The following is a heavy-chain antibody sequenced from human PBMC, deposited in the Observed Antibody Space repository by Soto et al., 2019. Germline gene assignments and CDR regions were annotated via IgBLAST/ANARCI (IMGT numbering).Heavy chain of an antibody. CDR1: GNFCSKFG. D-gene: IGHD1-26*01. J-gene: IGHJ4*02. Sequence: QVQLVQSGADVKRPGASVKVSCKTPGNFCSKFGISWVRQAPGQGLEWMGWINGHTGSTNYAPKFRGRVTMTTGTSTGILYMELSSLTSDYTAVYYCGRDGDQWDPRYLDYWGQGTLVSV. CDR2: INGHTGST. V-gene: IGHV1-18*01. CDR3: GRDGDQWDPRYLDY.